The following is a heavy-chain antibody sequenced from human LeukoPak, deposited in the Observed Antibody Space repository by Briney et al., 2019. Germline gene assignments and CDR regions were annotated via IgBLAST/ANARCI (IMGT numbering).Heavy chain of an antibody. Sequence: GGSLRLSCAASGVTLYRYGMHWVGEAPGKGGEGVAFIRYDGSEMFYADFVKGRFTISRDKSNNPLYLQMNSLTPEDTALYYCAKDHLPGDRGYFDSWGLGTLVTVSS. V-gene: IGHV3-30*02. CDR1: GVTLYRYG. J-gene: IGHJ4*02. CDR2: IRYDGSEM. CDR3: AKDHLPGDRGYFDS. D-gene: IGHD7-27*01.